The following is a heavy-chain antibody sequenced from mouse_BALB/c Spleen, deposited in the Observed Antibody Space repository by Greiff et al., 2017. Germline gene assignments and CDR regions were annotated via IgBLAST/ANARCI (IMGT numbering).Heavy chain of an antibody. CDR3: ARDNYGYFDY. D-gene: IGHD1-1*01. CDR1: GYSITSGYY. CDR2: ISYDGSN. V-gene: IGHV3-6*02. Sequence: EVQLQQSGPGLVKPSQSLSLTCSVTGYSITSGYYWNWIRQFPGNKLEWMGYISYDGSNNYNPSLKNRISITRDTSKNQFFLKLNSVTTEDTATYYCARDNYGYFDYWGQGTTLTVSS. J-gene: IGHJ2*01.